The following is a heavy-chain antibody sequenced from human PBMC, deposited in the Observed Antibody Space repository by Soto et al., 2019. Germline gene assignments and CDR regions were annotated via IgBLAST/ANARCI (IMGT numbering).Heavy chain of an antibody. D-gene: IGHD6-13*01. CDR1: GYTFTNWY. Sequence: SVKVSCKASGYTFTNWYVYWLRQAAAQGLEGMGYMNPRIGNTGYEHKSQGMVTTTRDTSISTADMDLRSLAFHDTAVYYCTASSWTGAGLGFWGKGTPGTVSS. V-gene: IGHV1-8*01. CDR3: TASSWTGAGLGF. J-gene: IGHJ4*01. CDR2: MNPRIGNT.